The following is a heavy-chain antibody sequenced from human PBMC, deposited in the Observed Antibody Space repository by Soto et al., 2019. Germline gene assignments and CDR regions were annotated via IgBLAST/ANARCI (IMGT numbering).Heavy chain of an antibody. D-gene: IGHD3-16*01. J-gene: IGHJ6*02. CDR1: GASITSGDYP. CDR2: IYYNGRT. V-gene: IGHV4-31*03. Sequence: SETLSLTCTVSGASITSGDYPWAWIRQHPRKGLEWIGYIYYNGRTHYSSSLKSRVTLSVDTSKNQFSLRLKSVTAADTAVYYCARDRPPKGAFGMDVWGQGTTVTVSS. CDR3: ARDRPPKGAFGMDV.